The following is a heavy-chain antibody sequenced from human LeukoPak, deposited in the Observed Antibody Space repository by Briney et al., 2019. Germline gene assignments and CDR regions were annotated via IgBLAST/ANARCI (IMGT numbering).Heavy chain of an antibody. CDR2: IYPGDSDT. D-gene: IGHD6-6*01. J-gene: IGHJ4*02. CDR3: ARYPRGQLVPLDY. CDR1: GYSFTGYW. Sequence: GESLKISCKGSGYSFTGYWIGWVRQMPGKGLEWMGIIYPGDSDTRYSPSFQGQVTISADESISTAYLQWSSLKASDTAMYYCARYPRGQLVPLDYWGQGTLVTVSS. V-gene: IGHV5-51*01.